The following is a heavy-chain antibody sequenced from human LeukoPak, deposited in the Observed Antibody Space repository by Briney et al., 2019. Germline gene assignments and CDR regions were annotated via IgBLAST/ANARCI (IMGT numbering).Heavy chain of an antibody. CDR3: ARDAGFGESDYYYYGMDV. J-gene: IGHJ6*02. CDR2: ISYDGSNK. V-gene: IGHV3-30*03. D-gene: IGHD3-10*01. Sequence: GGSLRLSCAASGFTFSSYGMHWVRQAPGKGLEWVAVISYDGSNKYYADSVKGRFTISRDNAKNSLYLQMNSLRDEDTAVYYCARDAGFGESDYYYYGMDVWGQGTTVTVSS. CDR1: GFTFSSYG.